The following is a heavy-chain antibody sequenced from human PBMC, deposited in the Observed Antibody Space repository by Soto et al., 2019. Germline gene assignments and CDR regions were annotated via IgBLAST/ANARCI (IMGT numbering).Heavy chain of an antibody. CDR2: IYTSGST. Sequence: SETLSRTCTLPGGSISRYYWSWIRQPAGKGLEWIGRIYTSGSTNYNPSLKSRVTLSVDTSKNQFSLKLSSVTAADTAVYYCARDGSGSYYPNWFDPWGQGTLVTVSS. D-gene: IGHD3-10*01. J-gene: IGHJ5*02. V-gene: IGHV4-4*07. CDR3: ARDGSGSYYPNWFDP. CDR1: GGSISRYY.